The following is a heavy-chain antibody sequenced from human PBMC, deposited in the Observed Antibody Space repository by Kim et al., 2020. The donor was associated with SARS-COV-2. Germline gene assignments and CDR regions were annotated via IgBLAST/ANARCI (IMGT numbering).Heavy chain of an antibody. V-gene: IGHV3-53*01. CDR3: ASLKLGYYYYDMDV. Sequence: SVKGRFPSSRDNSKTTVYLQMNSLRAEDTAVYYCASLKLGYYYYDMDVWGQGTTVSVSS. J-gene: IGHJ6*02. D-gene: IGHD7-27*01.